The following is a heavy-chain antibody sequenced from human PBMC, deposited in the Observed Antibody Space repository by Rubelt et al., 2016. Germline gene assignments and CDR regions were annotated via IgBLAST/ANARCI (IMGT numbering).Heavy chain of an antibody. CDR1: GFTFSSYW. D-gene: IGHD6-13*01. CDR3: AKDQSSSWETYYYYYGMDV. CDR2: IDSAGSST. Sequence: VQLVESGGGVVQPGRSLRLSCAASGFTFSSYWMHWVRQAPGKGLVWVSRIDSAGSSTSYAASVKGRFTISRDNAKHTLYLQMNSLRAEDTAVEYGAKDQSSSWETYYYYYGMDVWGQGTTVTVSS. J-gene: IGHJ6*02. V-gene: IGHV3-74*01.